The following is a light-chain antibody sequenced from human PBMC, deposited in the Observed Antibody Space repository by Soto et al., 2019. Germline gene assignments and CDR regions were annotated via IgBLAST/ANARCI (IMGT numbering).Light chain of an antibody. Sequence: EIVLTQSPATLSLSPGERATLSCRASQSVSTYLAWYQHKPGQAPTLLIYDASNRASGIPARFSGSGSGTDFTLTISNLEPADSAIYYCHQRRSRPLNFGGGTKVEI. CDR2: DAS. CDR1: QSVSTY. J-gene: IGKJ4*01. V-gene: IGKV3-11*01. CDR3: HQRRSRPLN.